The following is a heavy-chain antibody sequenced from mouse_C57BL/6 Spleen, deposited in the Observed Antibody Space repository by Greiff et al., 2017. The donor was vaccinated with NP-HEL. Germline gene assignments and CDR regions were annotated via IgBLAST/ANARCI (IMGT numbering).Heavy chain of an antibody. CDR2: IDPSDSYT. Sequence: QVHVKQPGAELVMPGASVKLSCKASGYTFTSYWMHWVKQRPGQGLEWIGEIDPSDSYTNYNQKFKGKSTLTVDKSSSTAYMQLSSLTSEDSAVYYCARYGNYVYYAMDYWGQGTSVTVSS. J-gene: IGHJ4*01. D-gene: IGHD2-1*01. CDR1: GYTFTSYW. V-gene: IGHV1-69*01. CDR3: ARYGNYVYYAMDY.